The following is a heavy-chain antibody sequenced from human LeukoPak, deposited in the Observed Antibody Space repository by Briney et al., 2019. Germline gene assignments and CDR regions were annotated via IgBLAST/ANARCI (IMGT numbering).Heavy chain of an antibody. CDR1: GFTFSSYA. CDR3: ARTSTTYGRGIGSPVDY. D-gene: IGHD3-10*02. CDR2: ISGSGGST. V-gene: IGHV3-23*01. J-gene: IGHJ4*02. Sequence: GGSLRLSCAASGFTFSSYAMSWVRQAPGKGLEWVSAISGSGGSTYYADSVKGRFTISRDNSKNTLCLQMNSLRAEDTAVYYCARTSTTYGRGIGSPVDYWGQGTLVTVSS.